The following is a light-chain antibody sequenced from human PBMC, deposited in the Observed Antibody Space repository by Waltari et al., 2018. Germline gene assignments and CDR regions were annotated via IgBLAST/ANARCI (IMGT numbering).Light chain of an antibody. Sequence: NFILTQSHSVSESPGKTVTISCTRSSGSIASNYVHWYQHRPGSAPHPVIYEAARRPSGVPARVSAHVDSSSNSASLTISGLKTEDEADYYCQSYDNTNRWVIFGGGTKLTVL. V-gene: IGLV6-57*03. CDR3: QSYDNTNRWVI. J-gene: IGLJ2*01. CDR1: SGSIASNY. CDR2: EAA.